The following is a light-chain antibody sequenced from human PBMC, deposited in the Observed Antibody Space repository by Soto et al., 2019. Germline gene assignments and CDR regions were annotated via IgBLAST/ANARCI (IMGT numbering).Light chain of an antibody. V-gene: IGLV3-21*04. J-gene: IGLJ3*02. Sequence: SYELTQPPSVSVAPGKTARITCGGNNIGSKSVHWYQQKPGQAPVLVIYYDSDRPSGIPERFSGFNSVNTATLTISRVEAEDEADYYCQVWDSSSDPWVFGGGTKLTVL. CDR3: QVWDSSSDPWV. CDR1: NIGSKS. CDR2: YDS.